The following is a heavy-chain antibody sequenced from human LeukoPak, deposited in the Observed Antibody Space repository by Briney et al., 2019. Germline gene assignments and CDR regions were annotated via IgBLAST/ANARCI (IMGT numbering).Heavy chain of an antibody. CDR2: VHYSGST. V-gene: IGHV4-39*07. CDR1: GDSITRTNHF. Sequence: SSETLSLTCTVSGDSITRTNHFWGWIRQPPGKGLEWVGSVHYSGSTYYNPSLMSRVTISLDTSKNQFSLKLSSVTAADTAVYFCARDGTTWTTYDAFDIWGQGSMVTVSS. CDR3: ARDGTTWTTYDAFDI. D-gene: IGHD2/OR15-2a*01. J-gene: IGHJ3*02.